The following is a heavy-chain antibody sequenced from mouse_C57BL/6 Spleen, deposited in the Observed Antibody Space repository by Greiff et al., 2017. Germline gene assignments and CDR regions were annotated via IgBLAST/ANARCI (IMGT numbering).Heavy chain of an antibody. CDR3: ARSITTVVATRWYFDV. J-gene: IGHJ1*03. CDR2: IYPGSGST. D-gene: IGHD1-1*01. V-gene: IGHV1-55*01. CDR1: GYTFTSYW. Sequence: VQLQQPGAELVKPRASVKMSCKASGYTFTSYWITWVKQRPGQGLEWIGDIYPGSGSTNYNEKFKSKATLTVDTSSSTAYMQLSSLTSEDSAVYYCARSITTVVATRWYFDVWGTGTTVTVSS.